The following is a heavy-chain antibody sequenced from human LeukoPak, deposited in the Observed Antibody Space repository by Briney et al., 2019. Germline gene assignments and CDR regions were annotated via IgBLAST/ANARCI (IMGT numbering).Heavy chain of an antibody. CDR3: ARDREGYGSDYYGMDV. CDR1: GFTFSSYG. V-gene: IGHV3-33*01. CDR2: IWYDGSNK. J-gene: IGHJ6*02. Sequence: GGSLRLSCAASGFTFSSYGMHWVRQAPGKGLEWVAVIWYDGSNKYYADSVKGRFTISRDNSKNTLYLRMNSLRAEDTAVYYCARDREGYGSDYYGMDVWGQGTTVTVSS. D-gene: IGHD3-10*01.